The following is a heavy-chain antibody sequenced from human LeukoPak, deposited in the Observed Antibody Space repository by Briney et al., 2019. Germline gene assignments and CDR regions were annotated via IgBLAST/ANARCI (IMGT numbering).Heavy chain of an antibody. V-gene: IGHV3-21*01. CDR2: ISSSSNYI. CDR3: ARDLLGYNCHYMDV. D-gene: IGHD1-20*01. Sequence: GGSLRLSCAASGFTFSSYNMNWVRQAPGKGLEWISSISSSSNYIYYADSLKGRFTISRDNAKNSLYLQMNSLRGEDTAVYYCARDLLGYNCHYMDVWGKGTTVTVSS. J-gene: IGHJ6*03. CDR1: GFTFSSYN.